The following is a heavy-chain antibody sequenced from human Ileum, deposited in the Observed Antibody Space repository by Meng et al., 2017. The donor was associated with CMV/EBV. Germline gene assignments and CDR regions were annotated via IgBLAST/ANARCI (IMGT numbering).Heavy chain of an antibody. Sequence: GESLKISCAASGFTFSGSAMHWVRLASGKGLEWVGRIRSKANTYATAYAASVKGRFTISRDDSNNMVYLQMNSLKTEDTAVYYCTSLGIYYYYGADVWGQGTTVTVSS. CDR3: TSLGIYYYYGADV. J-gene: IGHJ6*02. V-gene: IGHV3-73*01. CDR2: IRSKANTYAT. D-gene: IGHD7-27*01. CDR1: GFTFSGSA.